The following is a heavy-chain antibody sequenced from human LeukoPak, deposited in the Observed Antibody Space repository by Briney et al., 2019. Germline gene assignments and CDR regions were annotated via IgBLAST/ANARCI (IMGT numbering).Heavy chain of an antibody. D-gene: IGHD3-10*01. CDR3: ARARFAIRGGIDS. CDR1: GGSFSGYY. CDR2: INHSGST. Sequence: SETLSLTCAVYGGSFSGYYWSWIRQPPGKGLEWIGEINHSGSTNYNPSLKSRVTISVDTSKNQFSLKLSSVTAADTAVYYCARARFAIRGGIDSWGQGTLVTVSS. V-gene: IGHV4-34*01. J-gene: IGHJ4*02.